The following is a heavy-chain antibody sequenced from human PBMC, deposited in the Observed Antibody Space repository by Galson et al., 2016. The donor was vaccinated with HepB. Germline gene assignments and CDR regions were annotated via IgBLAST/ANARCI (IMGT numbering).Heavy chain of an antibody. J-gene: IGHJ4*02. CDR2: IYYSGST. D-gene: IGHD3-22*01. CDR1: GGSINSGGYY. Sequence: TLSLTCTVSGGSINSGGYYWTWIRQHPGKGLEWIGYIYYSGSTYYNRSLKSRVTISVDTSKNQFSLKLSSVTAADTAVYYCAYTYYYDSSGYSPFDNWGQGTLVTVSS. V-gene: IGHV4-31*03. CDR3: AYTYYYDSSGYSPFDN.